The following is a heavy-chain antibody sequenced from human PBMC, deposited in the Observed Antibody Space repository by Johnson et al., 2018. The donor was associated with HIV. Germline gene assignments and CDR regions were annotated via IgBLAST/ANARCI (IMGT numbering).Heavy chain of an antibody. CDR3: AREWLYGFDI. V-gene: IGHV3-53*01. Sequence: VQLVESGGGLVQPGGSLSLSCAASGFTVSRNHMRWVRQAPGQGLEWVSVIYSGGSTYYADSVKGRFTISRDNSKNTLYLQMNRLRAEDTAVYYCAREWLYGFDIWGQGTMVTVSS. CDR1: GFTVSRNH. CDR2: IYSGGST. D-gene: IGHD5-24*01. J-gene: IGHJ3*02.